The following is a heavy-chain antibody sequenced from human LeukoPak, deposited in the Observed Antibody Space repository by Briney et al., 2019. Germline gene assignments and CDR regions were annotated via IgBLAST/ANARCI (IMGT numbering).Heavy chain of an antibody. CDR1: GGTFSSYA. V-gene: IGHV1-69*05. J-gene: IGHJ5*02. D-gene: IGHD6-13*01. CDR2: IIPIFGTA. CDR3: ASGSGYSSSWYHWFDP. Sequence: ASVKVSCKASGGTFSSYAISWVRQAPGQGLEWMGGIIPIFGTANYAQKFQGRVTIATDESTSTAYMGLSSLRSEDTAVYYCASGSGYSSSWYHWFDPWGQGTLVTVSS.